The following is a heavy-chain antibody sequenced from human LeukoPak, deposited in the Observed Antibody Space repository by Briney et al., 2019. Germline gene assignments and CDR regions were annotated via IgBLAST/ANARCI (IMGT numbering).Heavy chain of an antibody. Sequence: GGSLRLSCAASGFTFSSYWMSWVRQAPGKGLEWVAVISYDGSNKYYADSVKGRFTISRDNSKNTLYLQMNSLRAEDTAVYYCARADGDSGSYYFDYWGQGTLVTVSS. D-gene: IGHD1-26*01. CDR3: ARADGDSGSYYFDY. V-gene: IGHV3-30-3*01. CDR2: ISYDGSNK. CDR1: GFTFSSYW. J-gene: IGHJ4*02.